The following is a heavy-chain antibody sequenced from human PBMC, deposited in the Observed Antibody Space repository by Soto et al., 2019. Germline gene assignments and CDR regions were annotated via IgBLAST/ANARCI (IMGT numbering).Heavy chain of an antibody. CDR1: GYSFTSYW. V-gene: IGHV5-51*01. Sequence: GEYLKISCKCSGYSFTSYWIGWVRPMPGKGLEWMGTLYPGGSDTRNSPSFQGQVTITADKSISSAYLQWSSLEASDTAMYYCERLRTGYHENWFDSWGQGTLVTVSS. D-gene: IGHD3-9*01. J-gene: IGHJ5*01. CDR3: ERLRTGYHENWFDS. CDR2: LYPGGSDT.